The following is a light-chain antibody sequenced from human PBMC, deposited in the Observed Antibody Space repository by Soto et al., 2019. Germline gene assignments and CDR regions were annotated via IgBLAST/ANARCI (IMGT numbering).Light chain of an antibody. CDR2: AAS. V-gene: IGKV1-9*01. CDR3: QQLNSYPT. Sequence: DIQFTQSPSFLSASVGDRVTITCWASQGISSYLAWYQQKPGKAPKLLIYAASTLQSGVPSRFSGSGSGTEFTLTISSLQPEDFATYYCQQLNSYPTFGGGTKVDIK. CDR1: QGISSY. J-gene: IGKJ4*01.